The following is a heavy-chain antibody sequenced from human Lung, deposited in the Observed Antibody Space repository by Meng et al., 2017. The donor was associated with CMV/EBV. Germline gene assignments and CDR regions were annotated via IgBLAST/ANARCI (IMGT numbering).Heavy chain of an antibody. D-gene: IGHD3-9*01. Sequence: LPCTVSCGSLRSHSFHRGRVRQPPGKGLEWIGSIYYTGSTYQNPSLKSRVIMSVDTSKNQFSLELTSVTAADTAVYYCASPSPHYDTWGQGTLVTVSS. V-gene: IGHV4-39*01. CDR3: ASPSPHYDT. CDR2: IYYTGST. J-gene: IGHJ5*02. CDR1: CGSLRSHSFH.